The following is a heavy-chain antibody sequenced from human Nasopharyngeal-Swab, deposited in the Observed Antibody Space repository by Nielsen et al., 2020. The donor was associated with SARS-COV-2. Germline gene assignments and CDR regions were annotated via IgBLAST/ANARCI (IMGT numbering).Heavy chain of an antibody. Sequence: ESLKISCTVSGGSISSGSIRRYYWSWIRQPPGKGLEWCGYFSYTGITNYNPPLKSRVTISVDMSKNQFSLKLSSVAAADTAVYYCAREVVGGLVDSWGQGTLVTVSS. CDR2: FSYTGIT. V-gene: IGHV4-61*01. J-gene: IGHJ4*02. D-gene: IGHD1-26*01. CDR3: AREVVGGLVDS. CDR1: GGSISSGSIRRYY.